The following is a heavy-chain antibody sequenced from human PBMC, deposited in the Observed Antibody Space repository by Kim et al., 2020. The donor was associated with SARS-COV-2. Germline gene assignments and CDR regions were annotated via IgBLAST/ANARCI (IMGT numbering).Heavy chain of an antibody. CDR1: RFTFNTYE. D-gene: IGHD2-8*01. CDR3: ARIMRGQYYYGMDV. Sequence: GGSLRLSCAASRFTFNTYEMNWVRQAPGKGLEWVSYIDTAGRAKFYANSVKGRFTISRDNAEDTLFLQMNSLRAEDTAVYFCARIMRGQYYYGMDVWGQGTTVTVS. J-gene: IGHJ6*02. V-gene: IGHV3-48*03. CDR2: IDTAGRAK.